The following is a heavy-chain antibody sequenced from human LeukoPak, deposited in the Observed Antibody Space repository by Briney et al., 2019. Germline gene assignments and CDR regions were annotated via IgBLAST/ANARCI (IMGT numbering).Heavy chain of an antibody. CDR3: ARGGIRGYSAFDNLDF. Sequence: SETPSLTCAVSGASINDFYWTWIRQLPGKGLEWIGYVYYGGSTNYNPSLKSRVSMSVDTSKNQFSLTLTSVTVADTAFYYCARGGIRGYSAFDNLDFWGLGTHVTVSS. V-gene: IGHV4-59*01. CDR2: VYYGGST. D-gene: IGHD5-12*01. CDR1: GASINDFY. J-gene: IGHJ4*02.